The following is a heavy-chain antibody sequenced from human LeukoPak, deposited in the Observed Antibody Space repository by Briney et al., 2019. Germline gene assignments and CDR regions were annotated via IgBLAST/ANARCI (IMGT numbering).Heavy chain of an antibody. CDR3: ARRRGYGYGTGFDY. D-gene: IGHD5-18*01. CDR2: LYHGGST. V-gene: IGHV4-38-2*02. Sequence: PSETLSLTCNVFGYSISSAYSWGWIRQPPGKGLEWIGSLYHGGSTYYNPSLKSRVTISVDTSKNQFSLKLSSVTAADTAVYYCARRRGYGYGTGFDYWGQGTLVTVSS. J-gene: IGHJ4*02. CDR1: GYSISSAYS.